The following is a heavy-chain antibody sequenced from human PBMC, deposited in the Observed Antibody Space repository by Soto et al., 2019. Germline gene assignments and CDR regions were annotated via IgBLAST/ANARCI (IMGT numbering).Heavy chain of an antibody. CDR2: VSGSGAST. Sequence: GGSLRLSCAASGLTFSSYALSWVRQAPGKGLDWVSAVSGSGASTNYADSVKGRFTISRDNSKNTLYLQMNSLRAEDTAVYYCAKDLRGPTAGTWYFDLWGRGTLVTVSS. CDR1: GLTFSSYA. J-gene: IGHJ2*01. V-gene: IGHV3-23*01. CDR3: AKDLRGPTAGTWYFDL. D-gene: IGHD6-13*01.